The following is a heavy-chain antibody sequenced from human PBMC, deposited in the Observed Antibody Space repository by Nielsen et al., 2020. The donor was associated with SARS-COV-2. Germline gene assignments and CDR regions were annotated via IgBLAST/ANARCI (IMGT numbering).Heavy chain of an antibody. CDR2: IYYSGST. J-gene: IGHJ3*02. Sequence: SETLSLTCTVSGGSISSYYWSWIRQPPGKGLEWIGYIYYSGSTNYNPSLKSRVTISVDTSKNQFSPKLSSVTAADTAVYYCARLTTVTTFGLIDIWGQGTMVTVSS. V-gene: IGHV4-59*12. CDR3: ARLTTVTTFGLIDI. D-gene: IGHD4-17*01. CDR1: GGSISSYY.